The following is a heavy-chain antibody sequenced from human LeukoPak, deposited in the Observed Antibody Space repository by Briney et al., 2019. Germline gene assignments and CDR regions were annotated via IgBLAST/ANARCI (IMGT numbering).Heavy chain of an antibody. CDR3: ARVSSSWYQDWYFDL. CDR1: GFTFSSYA. D-gene: IGHD6-13*01. Sequence: GGSLRLSCAASGFTFSSYAMSWVRQAPGKGLEWVSTFSGSGGNTYYADSVKGRFTISRDNSKNTLYLQMISLRAADTAVYYCARVSSSWYQDWYFDLWGRGTLVTVSS. J-gene: IGHJ2*01. V-gene: IGHV3-23*01. CDR2: FSGSGGNT.